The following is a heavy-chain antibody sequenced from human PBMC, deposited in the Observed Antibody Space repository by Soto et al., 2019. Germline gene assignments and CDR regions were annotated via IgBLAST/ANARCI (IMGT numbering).Heavy chain of an antibody. Sequence: QVQLVESGGGVVQPGRSLRLSCAASGFTFSSYGMHWVRQAPGKGLEWVAVISYDGSNKYYADSVKGRFTISRDNSKNPLYLQMNSLRAEDTAVYYCAKRGALVRGWWDDAFDIWGQGTMVTVSS. CDR1: GFTFSSYG. V-gene: IGHV3-30*18. D-gene: IGHD2-15*01. CDR2: ISYDGSNK. J-gene: IGHJ3*02. CDR3: AKRGALVRGWWDDAFDI.